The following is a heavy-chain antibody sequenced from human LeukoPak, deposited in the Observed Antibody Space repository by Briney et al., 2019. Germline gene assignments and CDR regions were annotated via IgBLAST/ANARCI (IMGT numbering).Heavy chain of an antibody. V-gene: IGHV3-23*01. J-gene: IGHJ4*02. Sequence: GGSLRLSCAASGFTFSSYAMSWVRQAPGKGLEWVSAISGSGGSTYYADSVKGRFTISRDNSKNTLYLQMNSLRAEDTAVYYCAKGMGAHCDGGCHSRILDHWGQGTLVTVSS. CDR2: ISGSGGST. CDR1: GFTFSSYA. D-gene: IGHD2-21*02. CDR3: AKGMGAHCDGGCHSRILDH.